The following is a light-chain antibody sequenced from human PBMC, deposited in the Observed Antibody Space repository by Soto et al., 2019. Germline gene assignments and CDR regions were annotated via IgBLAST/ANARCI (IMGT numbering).Light chain of an antibody. CDR3: CSYAGSSTWV. CDR1: SSDVGSYNL. V-gene: IGLV2-23*02. J-gene: IGLJ3*02. CDR2: EVT. Sequence: QSALTQPASVSGSPGQSITISCTGTSSDVGSYNLVSWYQHHPGKAPKVMIYEVTKRPSGVSDRFSGSKSGNTASLTISGLPADDEADYYCCSYAGSSTWVFGGGTKLTVL.